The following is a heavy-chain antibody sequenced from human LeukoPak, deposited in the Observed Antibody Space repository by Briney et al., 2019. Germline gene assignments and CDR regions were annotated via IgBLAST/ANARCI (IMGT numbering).Heavy chain of an antibody. CDR1: GCTFTSYA. V-gene: IGHV1-69*06. J-gene: IGHJ4*02. D-gene: IGHD4-17*01. CDR2: IIPIFGTA. CDR3: ASTTSSDYGDYDSPYYFDY. Sequence: GASVKVSCKASGCTFTSYAISWVRQAPGQGLEWMGGIIPIFGTANYAQKFQGRVTITADKSTSTAYMELSSLRSEDTAVYYCASTTSSDYGDYDSPYYFDYWGQGTLVTVSS.